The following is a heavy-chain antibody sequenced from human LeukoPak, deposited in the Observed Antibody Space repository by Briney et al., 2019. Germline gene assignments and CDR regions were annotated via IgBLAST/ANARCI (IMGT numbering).Heavy chain of an antibody. Sequence: PGRSLRLSCAASGFTFSSYAMHWVRQAPGKGLEWAAVISYDGSNKYYADSVKGRFTISRDNSKNTLYLQMNSLRAEDTAVYYCARHSTFEYWGQGTLVTVSS. J-gene: IGHJ4*02. D-gene: IGHD5-18*01. CDR3: ARHSTFEY. CDR2: ISYDGSNK. V-gene: IGHV3-30-3*01. CDR1: GFTFSSYA.